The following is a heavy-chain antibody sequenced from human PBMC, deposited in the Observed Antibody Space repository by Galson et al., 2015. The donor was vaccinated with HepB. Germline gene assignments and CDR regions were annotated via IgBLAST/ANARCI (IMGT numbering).Heavy chain of an antibody. J-gene: IGHJ4*02. CDR3: AKALHQWLIRGAGCDY. V-gene: IGHV3-23*01. D-gene: IGHD6-19*01. Sequence: SLRLSCAASGFTFSNHAMAWVRQAPGKGLEWVSSISQDGVGTFYADSAKGRFTISRDNSKNTLFLQMNSLRVEDTAVYYCAKALHQWLIRGAGCDYWGQGTLVTVSS. CDR1: GFTFSNHA. CDR2: ISQDGVGT.